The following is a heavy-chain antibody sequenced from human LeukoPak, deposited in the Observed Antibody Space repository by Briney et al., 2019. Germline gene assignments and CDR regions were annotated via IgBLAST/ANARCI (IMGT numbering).Heavy chain of an antibody. J-gene: IGHJ4*02. D-gene: IGHD5-12*01. Sequence: ASVKVSCKASGYTFTGYDINWVRQAPGQGLEWVGWMSPNSGNTGYAQKFQGRVTMTSDTSISTAYMELSSLRSEDTAVYYCARALSGCVLCFDYWGQGSLVTVSS. CDR1: GYTFTGYD. V-gene: IGHV1-8*01. CDR2: MSPNSGNT. CDR3: ARALSGCVLCFDY.